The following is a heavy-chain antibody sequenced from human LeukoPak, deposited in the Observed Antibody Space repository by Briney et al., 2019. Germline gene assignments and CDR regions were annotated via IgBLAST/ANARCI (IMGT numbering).Heavy chain of an antibody. CDR1: GFTVSSNY. CDR2: IYSGGST. V-gene: IGHV3-53*01. CDR3: ARSPRLRYFDWLSPVGYYYGMDV. D-gene: IGHD3-9*01. Sequence: PGGSLRLSGAASGFTVSSNYMSWVRQAPGKGLEWVSVIYSGGSTYYADSVKGRFTISRDNSKNTLYLQMNSLRAEDTAVYYCARSPRLRYFDWLSPVGYYYGMDVWGQGTTVTVSS. J-gene: IGHJ6*02.